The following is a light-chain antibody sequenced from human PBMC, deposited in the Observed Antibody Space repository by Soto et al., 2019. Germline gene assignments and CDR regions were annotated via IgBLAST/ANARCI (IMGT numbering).Light chain of an antibody. V-gene: IGKV1-5*01. Sequence: DIQMTQSPSTLSASVGDRVTITCRASQSISSWLAWDQQKPRKAPKLLIYYASSLESRVPSRFSRSGSATEFTLTTSSLTPDDFATYYCQQYNSYWTFGQGPKADIK. J-gene: IGKJ1*01. CDR1: QSISSW. CDR3: QQYNSYWT. CDR2: YAS.